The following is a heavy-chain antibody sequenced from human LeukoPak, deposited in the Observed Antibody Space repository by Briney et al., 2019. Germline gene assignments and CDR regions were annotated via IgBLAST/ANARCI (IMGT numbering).Heavy chain of an antibody. J-gene: IGHJ3*02. Sequence: AASVKVSCKASGYTFTDYYTQWVRQAPGQGLERMGWMNPNTGATLFAETVQGRVTMTRDTSADTAYLELRRLKSDDTAMYYCARDRAGYTVNKVGIDIWGQGTMVTVS. CDR2: MNPNTGAT. V-gene: IGHV1-2*02. D-gene: IGHD4-17*01. CDR3: ARDRAGYTVNKVGIDI. CDR1: GYTFTDYY.